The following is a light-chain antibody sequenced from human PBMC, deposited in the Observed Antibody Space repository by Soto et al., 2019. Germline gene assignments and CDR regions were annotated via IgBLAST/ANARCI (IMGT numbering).Light chain of an antibody. V-gene: IGKV1-6*01. J-gene: IGKJ1*01. Sequence: AIPMTQSPSSLSASVGDRVTITCRASQGIRNDLGWYQQKPGKAPKLLIYAASSLQSGVPSRFSGSGSGTDFTLTISSLQPEDFVTYYCLQDYNYPWTFGQGTKVEIK. CDR1: QGIRND. CDR2: AAS. CDR3: LQDYNYPWT.